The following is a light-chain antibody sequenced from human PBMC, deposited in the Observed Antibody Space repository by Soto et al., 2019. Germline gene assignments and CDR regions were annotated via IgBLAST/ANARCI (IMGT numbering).Light chain of an antibody. V-gene: IGKV3-11*01. CDR3: QQYGWSPLT. J-gene: IGKJ4*01. Sequence: EIVLTQSPVTLSLSPGERATLSCRASQSVTNSLAWYQQKPGQAPRLLVYDASNRATGIPTRFSGSGSGTDFTLTISRLEPEDFAVYHCQQYGWSPLTFGGGTKVDIK. CDR2: DAS. CDR1: QSVTNS.